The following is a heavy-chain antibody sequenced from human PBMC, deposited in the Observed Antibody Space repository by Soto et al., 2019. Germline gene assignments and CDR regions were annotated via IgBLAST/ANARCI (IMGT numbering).Heavy chain of an antibody. D-gene: IGHD6-19*01. V-gene: IGHV1-69*01. Sequence: QVQLVQSGAEVKKPGSPLKVSCKASGDSFSTYAINWVRQAPGQGLEWMGGIIPVFGRANYAQKFQGRVTITADESKSTAYMELNSLRSEDTALYYCARTLAFSSGWYVFGYWGQGTLVTVSS. J-gene: IGHJ4*02. CDR1: GDSFSTYA. CDR2: IIPVFGRA. CDR3: ARTLAFSSGWYVFGY.